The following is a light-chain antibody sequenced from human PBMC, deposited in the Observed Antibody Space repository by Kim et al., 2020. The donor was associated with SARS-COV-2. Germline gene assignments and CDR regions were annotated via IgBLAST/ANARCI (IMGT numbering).Light chain of an antibody. CDR3: QSYDSSLNARV. CDR2: GDT. J-gene: IGLJ3*02. Sequence: QRVTISCTGSSSNSGAGYDVHWYQQIPGTAPKLLIYGDTNRPSGIPDRFSGSKSGTSASLAITGLQTEDEADYYCQSYDSSLNARVFGGGTQLTVL. CDR1: SSNSGAGYD. V-gene: IGLV1-40*01.